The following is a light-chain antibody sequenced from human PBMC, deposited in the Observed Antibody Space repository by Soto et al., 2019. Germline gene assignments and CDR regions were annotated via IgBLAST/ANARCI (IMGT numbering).Light chain of an antibody. CDR2: GAS. CDR3: QQYGNSPIT. CDR1: QSVSNNY. V-gene: IGKV3-20*01. Sequence: EIVLTQSPGTLSLSPGERATLSCRSSQSVSNNYLAWYHKNPGQAPRLLSYGASNRATGIPDRFSGSGSGTDFTLTISRLEPEDFAVYYCQQYGNSPITFGQGTRLEIK. J-gene: IGKJ5*01.